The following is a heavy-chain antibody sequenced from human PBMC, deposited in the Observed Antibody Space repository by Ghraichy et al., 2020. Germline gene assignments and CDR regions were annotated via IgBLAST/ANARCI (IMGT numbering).Heavy chain of an antibody. J-gene: IGHJ4*02. V-gene: IGHV3-23*01. CDR3: AKDHSLRLVDEFDY. D-gene: IGHD2-8*02. CDR1: GFTFSSYA. CDR2: ISGSGGST. Sequence: GESMNISCAASGFTFSSYAMSWVRQAPGKGLEWVSAISGSGGSTYYADSVKGRFTISRDNSKNTLYLQMNSLRAEDTAVYYCAKDHSLRLVDEFDYWGQGTLVTVSS.